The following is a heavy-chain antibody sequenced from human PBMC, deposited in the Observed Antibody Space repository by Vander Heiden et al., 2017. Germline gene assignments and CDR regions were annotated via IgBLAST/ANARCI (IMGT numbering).Heavy chain of an antibody. CDR3: ATGLVVSSDDAFDL. V-gene: IGHV3-23*05. CDR1: GFTINRHA. J-gene: IGHJ3*01. Sequence: EVQLLESGGDLVLPGGSLRLSCVASGFTINRHAMGWVRQAPWKGLQWVSTINSGGGTYYADSVKGRLSISRDNSKNTMYLQLDSLRVDDTAVYYCATGLVVSSDDAFDLWGQGTMVTVSS. D-gene: IGHD3-22*01. CDR2: INSGGGT.